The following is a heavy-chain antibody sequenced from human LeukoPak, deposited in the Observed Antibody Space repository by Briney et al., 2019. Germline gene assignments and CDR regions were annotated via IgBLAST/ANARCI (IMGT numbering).Heavy chain of an antibody. Sequence: GGSLRLSCTASGFTVSSDSMIWVRHAPGKGLQWVSLLYTGGGTYYADSVKGRFALSRDNSKNTLYLQMNSLRAEDTAVYYCARDLAAAGPYYYYGMDVWGQGTTVTVSS. J-gene: IGHJ6*02. CDR3: ARDLAAAGPYYYYGMDV. CDR2: LYTGGGT. D-gene: IGHD6-13*01. CDR1: GFTVSSDS. V-gene: IGHV3-66*01.